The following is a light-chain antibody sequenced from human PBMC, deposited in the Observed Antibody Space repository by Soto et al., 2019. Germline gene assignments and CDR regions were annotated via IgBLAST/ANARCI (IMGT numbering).Light chain of an antibody. CDR3: QQSYSSSWT. CDR1: QSISNW. Sequence: DIQMTHSPPTLSASVVYRVTITCRSSQSISNWLAWYQQRPGKAPKLLIYGTSSLQSGVPSRFSGSGSGTDFTLTISSLQREDFATYYCQQSYSSSWTFGQGTKVDIK. CDR2: GTS. V-gene: IGKV1-39*01. J-gene: IGKJ1*01.